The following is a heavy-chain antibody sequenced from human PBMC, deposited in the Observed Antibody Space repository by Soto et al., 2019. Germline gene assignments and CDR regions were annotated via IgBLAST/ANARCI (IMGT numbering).Heavy chain of an antibody. CDR1: GFPFSGYY. V-gene: IGHV3-11*01. J-gene: IGHJ3*02. D-gene: IGHD3-22*01. CDR3: ARDEYYYEVDAFDI. CDR2: ISSSGTTI. Sequence: GGSLRLSCAASGFPFSGYYMNLIRQSPGKGLEWVSYISSSGTTIYYADSVKGRFIISRDNAKNSLYLQMNSLRAEDTAVYYCARDEYYYEVDAFDIWGQGTMVTVSS.